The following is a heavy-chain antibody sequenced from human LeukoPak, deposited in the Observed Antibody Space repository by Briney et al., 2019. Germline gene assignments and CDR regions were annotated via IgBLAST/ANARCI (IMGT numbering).Heavy chain of an antibody. D-gene: IGHD1-26*01. CDR2: INHSGST. CDR3: ASAIVGATLDI. Sequence: SETLSLTCAVYGGSFSGYYWSWIRQPPGKGLEWIGEINHSGSTNYNPSLKSRVTISVDTSKNQFSLKLSSVTAADTAVYYCASAIVGATLDIWGQGTMVTVSS. J-gene: IGHJ3*02. V-gene: IGHV4-34*01. CDR1: GGSFSGYY.